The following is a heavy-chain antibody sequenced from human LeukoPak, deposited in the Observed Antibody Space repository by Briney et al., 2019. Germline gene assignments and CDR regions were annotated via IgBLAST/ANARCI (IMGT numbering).Heavy chain of an antibody. J-gene: IGHJ4*02. D-gene: IGHD4-11*01. Sequence: SETLSLTCTVSGASFNSDDQYWNWIRQSPGKGLEWIGSIHPSGMLYNNPSLESRVTMSRDTSKNQFSLNLNSVTAADTAVYYCCSNSDYFDYWGQGTLVTVSS. CDR3: CSNSDYFDY. V-gene: IGHV4-31*03. CDR1: GASFNSDDQY. CDR2: IHPSGML.